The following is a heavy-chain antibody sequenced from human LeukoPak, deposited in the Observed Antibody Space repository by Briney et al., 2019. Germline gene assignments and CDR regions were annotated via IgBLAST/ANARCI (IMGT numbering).Heavy chain of an antibody. CDR3: ASRQGLGWHYVN. Sequence: PGGSLRLSCAASGFSLSNYGMHWVRQAPGKGLEWVAAILYDGNTKHYADSVKGRFTISRDNSKNTLYLQMNSLRVEDTAIYYCASRQGLGWHYVNWGQGTLVTVSS. CDR1: GFSLSNYG. V-gene: IGHV3-33*01. CDR2: ILYDGNTK. J-gene: IGHJ4*02. D-gene: IGHD3-10*02.